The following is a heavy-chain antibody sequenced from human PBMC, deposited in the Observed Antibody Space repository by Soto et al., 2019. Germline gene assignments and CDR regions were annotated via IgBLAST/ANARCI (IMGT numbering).Heavy chain of an antibody. CDR3: ARDEFSCSSTSCPEVDFWFDP. CDR2: INPNSGGT. J-gene: IGHJ5*02. V-gene: IGHV1-2*04. Sequence: GASVKVSCKASGYTFTGYYMHWVRQAPGQGLEWKGWINPNSGGTNYAQKFQGWVTMTRDTSISTAYMELSRLRSDDTAVYYCARDEFSCSSTSCPEVDFWFDPWGQGTLVTVSS. D-gene: IGHD2-2*01. CDR1: GYTFTGYY.